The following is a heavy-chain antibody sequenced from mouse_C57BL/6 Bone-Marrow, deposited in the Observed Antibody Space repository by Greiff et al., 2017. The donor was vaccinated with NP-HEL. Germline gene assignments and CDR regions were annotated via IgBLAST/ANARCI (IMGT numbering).Heavy chain of an antibody. D-gene: IGHD1-1*01. CDR2: IYPGSGST. V-gene: IGHV1-55*01. J-gene: IGHJ1*03. CDR1: GYTFTSYW. CDR3: ARGGYYGSSYGYFDV. Sequence: QVHVKQPGAELVKPGASVKMSCKASGYTFTSYWITWVKQRPGQGLEWIGDIYPGSGSTNYNEKFKSKATLTVDTSSSTAYMQLSSLTSEDSAVYYCARGGYYGSSYGYFDVWGTGTTVTVSS.